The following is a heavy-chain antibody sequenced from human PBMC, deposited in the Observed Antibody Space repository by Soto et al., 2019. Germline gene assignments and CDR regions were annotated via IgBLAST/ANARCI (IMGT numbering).Heavy chain of an antibody. CDR2: VYYSGST. J-gene: IGHJ4*02. CDR1: GDSVSSSNYY. CDR3: ARHPTFSGWEYYFDY. V-gene: IGHV4-39*01. Sequence: SETLSLTCTASGDSVSSSNYYWGWIRQPPGKGLEWIGSVYYSGSTYYNPSLKSRVTMSVDTSKNQFSLKLSSVTAADAAVYYCARHPTFSGWEYYFDYWGQGTPVTVSS. D-gene: IGHD6-19*01.